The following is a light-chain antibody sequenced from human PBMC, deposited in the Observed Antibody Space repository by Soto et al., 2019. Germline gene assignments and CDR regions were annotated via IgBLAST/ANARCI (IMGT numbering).Light chain of an antibody. CDR3: QSYDTRLSGSV. J-gene: IGLJ2*01. Sequence: QSVLTQPPSVSGAPGQSVTISCAGSNSNIGAGSDVHWYQHLPGTPPKVLICANNDRPSGVADRFSGSKSGTSASLSITGLQAEDEADYYCQSYDTRLSGSVFGGGTKLTVL. CDR1: NSNIGAGSD. V-gene: IGLV1-40*01. CDR2: ANN.